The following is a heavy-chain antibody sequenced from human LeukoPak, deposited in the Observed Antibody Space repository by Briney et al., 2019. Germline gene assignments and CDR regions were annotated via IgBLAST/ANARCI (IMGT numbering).Heavy chain of an antibody. CDR1: GGSISSGSYY. Sequence: SETLSLTCTVSGGSISSGSYYWSWIRQPAGKGLEWIGRIYTSGSTNYNPSLKSRVTISVDTSKNQFSLKLSSVTAADTAVYYCAVGPGYYDPSFDYWGQGTLVTASS. CDR2: IYTSGST. D-gene: IGHD3-22*01. J-gene: IGHJ4*02. V-gene: IGHV4-61*02. CDR3: AVGPGYYDPSFDY.